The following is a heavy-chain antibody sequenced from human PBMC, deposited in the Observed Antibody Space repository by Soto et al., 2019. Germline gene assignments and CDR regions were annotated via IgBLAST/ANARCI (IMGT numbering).Heavy chain of an antibody. J-gene: IGHJ2*01. Sequence: QVQLVESGGGVVQPGRSLRLSCAAFGFTFSNYGMHWVRQAPGKGLEWVAVIYYDGSKKYYADSVKGRFTISRDNSENTLYLQMNSLRAEDTAVYYCTGDIASHYFDLWGRGTLVTVSS. V-gene: IGHV3-33*01. CDR3: TGDIASHYFDL. CDR1: GFTFSNYG. D-gene: IGHD6-13*01. CDR2: IYYDGSKK.